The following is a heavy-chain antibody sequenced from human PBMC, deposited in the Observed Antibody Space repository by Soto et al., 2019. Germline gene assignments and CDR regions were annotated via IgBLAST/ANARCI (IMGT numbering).Heavy chain of an antibody. J-gene: IGHJ6*02. CDR2: IYHAGSV. CDR1: GYSIASGYY. Sequence: SETLSLTCPVSGYSIASGYYWSFIRQSPGKGLEWIGSIYHAGSVYYNPSLNSRVAVSLDTSKNHFSLKLTSVTAADTAVYYCARTFDYYGMDVWGQGTTVTVSS. CDR3: ARTFDYYGMDV. V-gene: IGHV4-38-2*01.